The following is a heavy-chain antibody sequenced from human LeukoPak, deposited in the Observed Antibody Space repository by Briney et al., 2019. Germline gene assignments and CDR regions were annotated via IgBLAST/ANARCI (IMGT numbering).Heavy chain of an antibody. CDR3: AKGGTYYDS. CDR2: VSGSGGST. D-gene: IGHD1-26*01. CDR1: GFTFSNYA. V-gene: IGHV3-23*01. Sequence: GGSLRLSCAASGFTFSNYAMSWVRQAPGKGLEWVSAVSGSGGSTFYADSVKGRFTISRDTSKNTLYLQMNSLRAEDTAVYYCAKGGTYYDSWGQGTLVTVSS. J-gene: IGHJ5*02.